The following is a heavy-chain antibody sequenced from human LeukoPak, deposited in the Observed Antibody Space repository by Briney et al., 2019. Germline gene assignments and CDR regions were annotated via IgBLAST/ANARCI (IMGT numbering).Heavy chain of an antibody. V-gene: IGHV4-59*01. CDR1: GGSISSFY. CDR3: AREGLIHDLWSGYVDF. J-gene: IGHJ4*02. D-gene: IGHD3-3*01. CDR2: IYYTGST. Sequence: SETLSLTCTVSGGSISSFYWSWLRQPPGKGLEWIGYIYYTGSTNYNPSLKNRVTISVDTSENQFSLKLKSVTAADTAMYYCAREGLIHDLWSGYVDFWGQGTLVTVSS.